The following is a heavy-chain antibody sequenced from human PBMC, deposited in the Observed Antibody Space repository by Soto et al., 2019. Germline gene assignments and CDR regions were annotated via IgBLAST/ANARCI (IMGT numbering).Heavy chain of an antibody. D-gene: IGHD7-27*01. CDR1: GFTFSSYW. V-gene: IGHV3-74*01. CDR3: ARATNWENWYFDL. J-gene: IGHJ2*01. CDR2: INSDGSST. Sequence: EVQLVESGGGLVQPGGSLRLSCAASGFTFSSYWMHWVRQAPGKGLVWVSRINSDGSSTSYADSVKGRFTISRDNAKNTQYLHMNSLRAEDTAVYYCARATNWENWYFDLWGRGTLVTVSS.